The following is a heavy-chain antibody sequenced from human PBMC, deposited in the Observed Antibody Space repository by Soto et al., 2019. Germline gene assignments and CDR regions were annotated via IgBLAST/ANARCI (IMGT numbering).Heavy chain of an antibody. CDR3: ARDQEWLLSRYFDY. V-gene: IGHV1-3*01. J-gene: IGHJ4*02. D-gene: IGHD3-3*01. Sequence: ASVKVSCKASGYNFTSYAMHWVRQAPGQRLEWMGWINAGNGNTKYSQKFQGRVTITRDTSASTAYMELSSLRSEDTAVYYCARDQEWLLSRYFDYWGQGTLVTVSS. CDR2: INAGNGNT. CDR1: GYNFTSYA.